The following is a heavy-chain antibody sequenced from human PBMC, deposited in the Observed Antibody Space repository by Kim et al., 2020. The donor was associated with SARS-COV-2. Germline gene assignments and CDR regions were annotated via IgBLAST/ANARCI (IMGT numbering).Heavy chain of an antibody. V-gene: IGHV3-30*18. CDR2: ISKDGRSK. CDR1: GSTLREFG. CDR3: VKDVPITVFGMITGPGY. J-gene: IGHJ2*01. D-gene: IGHD3-3*01. Sequence: GGSLRLSCAASGSTLREFGIHWVRQAPGKGLEWVAVISKDGRSKWYAKSVEGRLTLSRDNSNNTVYLQMNSLRIEDTALYYCVKDVPITVFGMITGPGY.